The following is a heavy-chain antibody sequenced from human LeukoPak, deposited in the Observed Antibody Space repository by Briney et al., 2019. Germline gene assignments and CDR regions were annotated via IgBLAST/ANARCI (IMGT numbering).Heavy chain of an antibody. CDR3: ARWVRHSTGAVVVSDAFDI. J-gene: IGHJ3*02. Sequence: SETLSLTCTVSGGSISSYYWSWIRQPPGKGLEWIGYIYYSGSTNYNPSLKSRVTISVDTSTNQFSLKLSSVTAADTAVYYCARWVRHSTGAVVVSDAFDIWGQGTMVTVSS. CDR1: GGSISSYY. D-gene: IGHD3-22*01. CDR2: IYYSGST. V-gene: IGHV4-59*08.